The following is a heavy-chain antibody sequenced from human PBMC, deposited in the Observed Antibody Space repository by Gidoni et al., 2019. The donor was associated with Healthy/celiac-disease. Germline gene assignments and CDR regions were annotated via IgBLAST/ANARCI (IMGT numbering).Heavy chain of an antibody. CDR1: GGSFSGSY. J-gene: IGHJ4*02. CDR2: INHSGST. D-gene: IGHD3-10*01. V-gene: IGHV4-34*01. Sequence: QVQLQQWGAGLLKPSETLSLTCAVYGGSFSGSYWSWIRQPPGKGLEWIGEINHSGSTDYNPSLKSRVTISVDTSKNQFSLKLSSVTAADTAVYYWARAPQYYYGSGSYSRTLAYWGQGTLVTVSS. CDR3: ARAPQYYYGSGSYSRTLAY.